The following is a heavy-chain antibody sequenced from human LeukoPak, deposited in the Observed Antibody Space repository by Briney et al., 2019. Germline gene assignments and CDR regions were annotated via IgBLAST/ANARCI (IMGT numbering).Heavy chain of an antibody. CDR1: GGSISSYY. CDR2: IYYSGST. CDR3: ARDDTAMVPDY. Sequence: SETLSLTCTVSGGSISSYYWSWLRQPPGKGLEGIGYIYYSGSTNYHPSLTRRGTISVATSKTQFSLKLSSVTAADTAVYYCARDDTAMVPDYWGQGTLVTVSS. V-gene: IGHV4-59*01. D-gene: IGHD5-18*01. J-gene: IGHJ4*02.